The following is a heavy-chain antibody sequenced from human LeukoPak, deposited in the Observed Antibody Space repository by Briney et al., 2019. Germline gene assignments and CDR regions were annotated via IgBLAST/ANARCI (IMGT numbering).Heavy chain of an antibody. V-gene: IGHV3-30*18. D-gene: IGHD6-13*01. CDR2: ISYDGSNK. J-gene: IGHJ6*03. Sequence: PGGSLRLSCAASGFTFSSYGMHWVRQAPGKGLEWVAVISYDGSNKYYADSVKGRFTISRDNAKNSLYLQMNSLRAEDTALYYCAKDATAVPGTVYMDVWGKGTTVTISS. CDR3: AKDATAVPGTVYMDV. CDR1: GFTFSSYG.